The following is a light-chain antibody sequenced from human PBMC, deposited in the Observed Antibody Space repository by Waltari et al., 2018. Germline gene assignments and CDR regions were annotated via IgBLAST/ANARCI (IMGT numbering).Light chain of an antibody. CDR1: SRDAGCYTY. CDR2: DVS. V-gene: IGLV2-14*01. Sequence: QSALTQPASVSGSPGQSITIPSTGTSRDAGCYTYVPGYHQHPGKAPNLMIYDVSNRPSGVSNRFSGSKSGNTASLTISGLQAEDEADYYCSSYTSSSTLDVVFGGGTKLTVL. CDR3: SSYTSSSTLDVV. J-gene: IGLJ2*01.